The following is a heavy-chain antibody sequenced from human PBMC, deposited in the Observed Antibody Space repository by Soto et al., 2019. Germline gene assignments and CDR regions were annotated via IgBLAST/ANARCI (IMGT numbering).Heavy chain of an antibody. V-gene: IGHV3-30*03. Sequence: QVQLVESGGGVVQPGRSLRLSCAASGFTFTNYGVHWVRQAPGKGLEWLAFISYDGSNKYYAGSVKGRFTISRDNSKNTLYLQMNILRAEDTAVYYCATAPDGWYYFDYWGQGTLVTVSS. CDR3: ATAPDGWYYFDY. CDR2: ISYDGSNK. CDR1: GFTFTNYG. J-gene: IGHJ4*02. D-gene: IGHD6-19*01.